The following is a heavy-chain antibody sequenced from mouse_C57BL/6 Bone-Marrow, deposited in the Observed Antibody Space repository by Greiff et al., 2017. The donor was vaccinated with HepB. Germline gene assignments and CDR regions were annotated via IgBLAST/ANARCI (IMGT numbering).Heavy chain of an antibody. CDR2: IYPGSGNT. J-gene: IGHJ2*01. CDR1: GYTFTDYY. V-gene: IGHV1-76*01. Sequence: VQLQQSGAELVRPGASVKLSCKASGYTFTDYYINWVKQRPGQGLEWIARIYPGSGNTYYNEKFKGKATLTAEKSSSTAYMQLSSLTSEDSAVYCGARSRITTVVAHFDYWGQGTTLTVSS. CDR3: ARSRITTVVAHFDY. D-gene: IGHD1-1*01.